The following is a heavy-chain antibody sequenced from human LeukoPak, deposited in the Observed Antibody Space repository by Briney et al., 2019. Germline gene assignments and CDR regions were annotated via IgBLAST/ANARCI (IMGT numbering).Heavy chain of an antibody. D-gene: IGHD6-19*01. CDR1: GCSISSSSYY. Sequence: SETLSLTCTFSGCSISSSSYYWGWIRQPPGKGLEWIGSIYYSGSTYYNPSLKSRVTISVDKSKNQLSLKLSSVAAADTAVYYRARQGSGWGFVDYWGQGTLVTVSS. V-gene: IGHV4-39*01. J-gene: IGHJ4*02. CDR2: IYYSGST. CDR3: ARQGSGWGFVDY.